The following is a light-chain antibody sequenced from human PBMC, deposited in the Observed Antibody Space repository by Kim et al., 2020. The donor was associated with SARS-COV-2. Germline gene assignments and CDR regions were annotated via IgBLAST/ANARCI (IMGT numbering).Light chain of an antibody. CDR3: CSYAGRYTFYV. CDR2: DVS. Sequence: QSVTISCTGTSSDVGGYTYVSWYQQHPGKAPKLMIYDVSKRPSGVPDRVSGSKSDNTASLTISGLQAEDEADYYCCSYAGRYTFYVFGAGTKVTVL. CDR1: SSDVGGYTY. V-gene: IGLV2-11*03. J-gene: IGLJ1*01.